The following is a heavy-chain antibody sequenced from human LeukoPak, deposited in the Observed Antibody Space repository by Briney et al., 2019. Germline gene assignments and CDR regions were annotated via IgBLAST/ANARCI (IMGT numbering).Heavy chain of an antibody. CDR3: ASVMQLWSRDY. CDR1: GGSFSGYY. V-gene: IGHV4-34*01. J-gene: IGHJ4*02. CDR2: INHSGST. D-gene: IGHD5-18*01. Sequence: PSETLSLTCAVYGGSFSGYYWSWIRQPPGEGLEWIGEINHSGSTNYNPSLKSRVTISVDTSKNQFSLKLSSVTAADTAVYYCASVMQLWSRDYWGQGTLVTVSS.